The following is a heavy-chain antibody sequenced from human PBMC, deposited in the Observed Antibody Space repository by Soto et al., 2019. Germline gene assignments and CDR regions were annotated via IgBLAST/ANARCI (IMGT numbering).Heavy chain of an antibody. Sequence: SETLSLTCTVSGGSISSSSYYWGWIRQPPGKGLEWIGSIYYSGSTYYNPSLKSRVTISVDTSKNQFSLKLSSVTAADTAVYYCARHTLNYDFWSGYSFDYWGQGTLVTVS. CDR1: GGSISSSSYY. V-gene: IGHV4-39*01. CDR3: ARHTLNYDFWSGYSFDY. D-gene: IGHD3-3*01. CDR2: IYYSGST. J-gene: IGHJ4*02.